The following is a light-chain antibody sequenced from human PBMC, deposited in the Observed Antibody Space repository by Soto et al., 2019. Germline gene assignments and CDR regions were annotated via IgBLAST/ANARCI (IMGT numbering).Light chain of an antibody. CDR3: LQHNSYPLT. Sequence: DIRMTQSPSAMSASVGDRVTITCRASQGISNYLVWFQQKPGKGPKRLISAASTVQSGVPSRFRGSGSGTEFTLTISSLQPEDFATYYCLQHNSYPLTFGGGTKVEIK. J-gene: IGKJ4*01. V-gene: IGKV1-17*03. CDR2: AAS. CDR1: QGISNY.